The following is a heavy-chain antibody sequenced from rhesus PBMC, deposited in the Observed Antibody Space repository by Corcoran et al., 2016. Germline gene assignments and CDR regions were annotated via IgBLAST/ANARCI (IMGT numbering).Heavy chain of an antibody. V-gene: IGHV3-136*01. CDR3: TRTGYSNYGDFDY. CDR2: ISYTGKTI. J-gene: IGHJ4*01. D-gene: IGHD4-23*01. Sequence: EVQLVESGGGLVQPGGSLRLSCAASGFTFSSYDISWVRQAPERGVEWVLYISYTGKTIYYADSVKGRFTISRDNAKNSLSLQMSSLRAEDTAAYYCTRTGYSNYGDFDYWGQGVLVTISS. CDR1: GFTFSSYD.